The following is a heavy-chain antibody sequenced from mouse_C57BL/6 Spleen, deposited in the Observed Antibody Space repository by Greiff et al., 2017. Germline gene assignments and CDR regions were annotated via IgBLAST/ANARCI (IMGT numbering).Heavy chain of an antibody. V-gene: IGHV1-47*01. D-gene: IGHD2-2*01. CDR2: FHPNNDNT. Sequence: QVQLQQSEAELVKPGASVKMSCKASGYTFTTYPIEWMKQNPGKSLEWIGNFHPNNDNTKYNEKFKGKATLTVEKSSSTAYLELNRLTSDDSAVYYCARRNYGYDWFAYWGQGTLVTVSA. J-gene: IGHJ3*01. CDR1: GYTFTTYP. CDR3: ARRNYGYDWFAY.